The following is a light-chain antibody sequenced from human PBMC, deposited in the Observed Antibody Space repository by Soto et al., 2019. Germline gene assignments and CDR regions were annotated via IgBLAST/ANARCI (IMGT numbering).Light chain of an antibody. Sequence: VLTQSPGTLSLSPGDRAALSCRTTQILNGGSLAWYQVKPGQAPRLLMYDSSIRAAGVPNRFSGSGSGTDFTLTISRLETEDFAVYYCQLYGSSPELTFGGGTKV. V-gene: IGKV3-20*01. CDR3: QLYGSSPELT. CDR2: DSS. J-gene: IGKJ4*01. CDR1: QILNGGS.